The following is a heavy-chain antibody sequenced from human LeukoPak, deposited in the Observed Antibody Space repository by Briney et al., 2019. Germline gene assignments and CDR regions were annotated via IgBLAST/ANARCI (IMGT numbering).Heavy chain of an antibody. CDR2: ISGSGGST. Sequence: GGSLRLSCAASGFTFSSQAMSWVRQAPGKGLEWVSAISGSGGSTYYADSVKGRFTVSRDNSKNTLYLQMNSLRAEDTAVYYCAKVGYDSSGYYYFDYWGQGTLVTVSS. D-gene: IGHD3-22*01. J-gene: IGHJ4*02. V-gene: IGHV3-23*01. CDR1: GFTFSSQA. CDR3: AKVGYDSSGYYYFDY.